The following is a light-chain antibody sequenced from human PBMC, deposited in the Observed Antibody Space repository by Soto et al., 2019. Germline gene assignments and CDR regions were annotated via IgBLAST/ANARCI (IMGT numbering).Light chain of an antibody. V-gene: IGKV1-39*01. CDR1: QSISSY. Sequence: DIQMTQSPSSLSSSVGDRVTITCRASQSISSYLNWYQQKPRKAPKLLIYAASSLQSGVPSRFSGSGSETDFTLTIRSLQSEDVETYYCQQSYSTLWTFGQGTKVEI. CDR3: QQSYSTLWT. CDR2: AAS. J-gene: IGKJ1*01.